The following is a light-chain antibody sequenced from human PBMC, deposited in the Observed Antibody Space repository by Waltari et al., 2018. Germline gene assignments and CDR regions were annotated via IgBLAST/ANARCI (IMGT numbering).Light chain of an antibody. J-gene: IGKJ2*01. CDR2: DAS. V-gene: IGKV1-33*01. CDR1: QDISNY. CDR3: QHYDNLPPPSYT. Sequence: DIQMTQSPSSLSASVGDRVTITCPASQDISNYLNWYKQKAGNAHKLLIYDASNLETGVPSRFSGGGSGTHFTFTISSLQPEDIATYYCQHYDNLPPPSYTFGQGTKLEIK.